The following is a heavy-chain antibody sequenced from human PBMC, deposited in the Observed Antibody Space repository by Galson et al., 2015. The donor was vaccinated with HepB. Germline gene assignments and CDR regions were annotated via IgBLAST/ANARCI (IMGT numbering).Heavy chain of an antibody. J-gene: IGHJ4*02. V-gene: IGHV5-10-1*01. CDR1: GSSFTRYW. CDR2: LDPSDSYI. D-gene: IGHD6-19*01. CDR3: ARGSSGWYYFDY. Sequence: QSGAEVKKPGESLRISCTGSGSSFTRYWISWVRQMPGKGLEWMGRLDPSDSYINYSPSFKGHVTISADKSISTSYLQWSSLKASDTAMYYCARGSSGWYYFDYWGQGTLVTVSS.